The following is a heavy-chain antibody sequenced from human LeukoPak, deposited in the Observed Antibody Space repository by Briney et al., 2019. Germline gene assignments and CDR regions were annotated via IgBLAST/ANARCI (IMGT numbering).Heavy chain of an antibody. CDR2: IRSKANSYAT. D-gene: IGHD3-22*01. V-gene: IGHV3-73*01. CDR1: GFTFSGSA. J-gene: IGHJ4*02. CDR3: NSFFYDSSGYALDY. Sequence: GGSLRFSCAASGFTFSGSAMHWVRQASGKGLEWVGRIRSKANSYATAYAASVKGRFTISRDDSKNTAYLQMNSLKTEDTAVYYCNSFFYDSSGYALDYWGQGTLVTVSS.